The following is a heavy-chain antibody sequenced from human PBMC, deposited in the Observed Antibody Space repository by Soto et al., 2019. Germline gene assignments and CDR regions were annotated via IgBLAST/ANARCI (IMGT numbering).Heavy chain of an antibody. Sequence: QVQLVQSGAEVKKPGASVKVSCKASGYTFTGYYMHWVRQAPGQGLEWMGWINPNSGGTNYAQKFQGWVTMTRDTAISTSYRELSRLRSDDTVVDYCARDEGDYVCYSWGGRSPVTFSS. CDR1: GYTFTGYY. CDR3: ARDEGDYVCYS. D-gene: IGHD4-17*01. V-gene: IGHV1-2*04. J-gene: IGHJ4*02. CDR2: INPNSGGT.